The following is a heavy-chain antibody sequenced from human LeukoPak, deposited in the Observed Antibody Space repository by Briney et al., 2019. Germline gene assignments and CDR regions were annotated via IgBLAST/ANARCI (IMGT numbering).Heavy chain of an antibody. D-gene: IGHD3-3*01. CDR1: GGSISSYY. V-gene: IGHV4-59*12. CDR2: IYYSGST. Sequence: PSETLSLTCTVSGGSISSYYWSWIRQPPGKGLEWIGYIYYSGSTNYNPSLKSRVTISVDRSKNQFSLKLSSVTAADTAVYYCAIEIAFESFGVVTHAHYWGQGTLVTVSS. CDR3: AIEIAFESFGVVTHAHY. J-gene: IGHJ4*02.